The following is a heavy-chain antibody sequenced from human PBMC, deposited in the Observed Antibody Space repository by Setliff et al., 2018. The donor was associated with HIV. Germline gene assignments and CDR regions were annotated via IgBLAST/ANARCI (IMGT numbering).Heavy chain of an antibody. CDR3: ARVPTNPDFYYYYMDV. V-gene: IGHV4-61*09. Sequence: SETLSLTCTVSGGSISSGSYYWSWIRQPAGKGLEWIGHIYTRGSTNYNPSLKSRVTISVDTSKNQFSLKLSSVTAADTAVYYCARVPTNPDFYYYYMDVWGKGTRSPSP. J-gene: IGHJ6*03. CDR1: GGSISSGSYY. CDR2: IYTRGST.